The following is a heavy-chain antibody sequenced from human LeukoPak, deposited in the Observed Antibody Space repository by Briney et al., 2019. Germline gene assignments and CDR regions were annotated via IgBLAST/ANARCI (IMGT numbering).Heavy chain of an antibody. CDR2: INHSGST. CDR3: AKVAVTGYNWFDP. V-gene: IGHV4-34*01. D-gene: IGHD2-21*02. CDR1: GGSFSGYY. Sequence: SETLSLTCAVYGGSFSGYYWSWIRQPPGKGLEWIGEINHSGSTNYNPSLESRVTISVDTSKNQFSLKLSSVTAADTAVYYCAKVAVTGYNWFDPWGQGTLVTVSS. J-gene: IGHJ5*02.